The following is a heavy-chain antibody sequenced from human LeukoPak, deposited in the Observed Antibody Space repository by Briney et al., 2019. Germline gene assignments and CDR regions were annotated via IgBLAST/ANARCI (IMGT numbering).Heavy chain of an antibody. CDR1: GGPFSGYY. Sequence: SETLSLTCAVYGGPFSGYYWSWIRQPPGKGLEWIGEINHSGSTNYNPSLKSRVTISVDTSKNQFSLKLSSVTAADTAVYYCANAVSRVGDYWGQGTLVTVSS. J-gene: IGHJ4*02. D-gene: IGHD3-3*01. CDR3: ANAVSRVGDY. V-gene: IGHV4-34*01. CDR2: INHSGST.